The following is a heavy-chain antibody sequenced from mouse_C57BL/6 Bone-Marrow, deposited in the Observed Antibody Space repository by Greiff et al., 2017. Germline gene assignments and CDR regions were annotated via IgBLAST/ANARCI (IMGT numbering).Heavy chain of an antibody. CDR1: GYTFTSYW. Sequence: VQLQQPGAELVKPGASVKMSCKASGYTFTSYWITWVKQRPGQGLEWIGDSYPGSGSTNYNEKFKSKATLTVDTSSSTVYMQLSSLTAEDSAVYYCARPYYSNYWYFDVWGTGTTVTVSS. D-gene: IGHD2-5*01. J-gene: IGHJ1*03. CDR3: ARPYYSNYWYFDV. V-gene: IGHV1-55*01. CDR2: SYPGSGST.